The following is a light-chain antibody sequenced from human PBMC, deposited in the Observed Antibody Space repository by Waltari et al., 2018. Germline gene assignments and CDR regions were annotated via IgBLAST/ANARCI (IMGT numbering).Light chain of an antibody. CDR3: GTWDSSLSGAV. J-gene: IGLJ7*01. CDR1: SSNIGHNY. CDR2: ENT. V-gene: IGLV1-51*02. Sequence: QSVLTQPPSVSAAPGQRVTISCSGGSSNIGHNYVSWYRQFPGTAPKLNIHENTERPSGIPGRFSGSKSGTSATLDITGLQAGDEADYYCGTWDSSLSGAVFGGGTHLTVL.